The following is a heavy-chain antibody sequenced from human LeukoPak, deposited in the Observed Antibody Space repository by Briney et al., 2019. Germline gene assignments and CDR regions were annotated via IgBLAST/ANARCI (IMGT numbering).Heavy chain of an antibody. CDR2: ISYDGSNK. CDR1: GFTFSSYT. CDR3: ARAFYRFGVVTGWFDP. D-gene: IGHD3-3*01. V-gene: IGHV3-30*01. Sequence: GRSLRLSWAASGFTFSSYTMHWVRQAPGKGLEWVAVISYDGSNKYYADSVKGLFTISRDTSKNTLYLQMNSLRAEDTAVYSCARAFYRFGVVTGWFDPWGQGTLVTVSS. J-gene: IGHJ5*02.